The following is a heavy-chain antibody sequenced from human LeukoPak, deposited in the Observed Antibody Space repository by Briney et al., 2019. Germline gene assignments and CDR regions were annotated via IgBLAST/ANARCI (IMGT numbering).Heavy chain of an antibody. D-gene: IGHD1-26*01. CDR3: ARDNGWELHLFDY. Sequence: PSETLSLTCTVSGGSITSYYWSWIRQPPGKGLEWIGYIYYSGSTNYNPSLKSRVTISVDTSKNQFSLKLSSVAAADTAVYYCARDNGWELHLFDYWGQGTLVTVSS. V-gene: IGHV4-59*01. CDR2: IYYSGST. J-gene: IGHJ4*02. CDR1: GGSITSYY.